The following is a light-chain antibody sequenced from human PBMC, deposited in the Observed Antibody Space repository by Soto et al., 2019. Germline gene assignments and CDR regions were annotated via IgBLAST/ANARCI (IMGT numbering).Light chain of an antibody. CDR1: SSDVGGYNY. J-gene: IGLJ2*01. CDR2: EVS. V-gene: IGLV2-14*01. CDR3: SSYTSSSTYVV. Sequence: QSALTQPASVSGSPGQSITISCTGTSSDVGGYNYVSWYQQHPGKAPKLMIYEVSHRPSAVSNRFSGSTSGNTASLTLSGLEAEAEADCYCSSYTSSSTYVVFGGGTKVTVL.